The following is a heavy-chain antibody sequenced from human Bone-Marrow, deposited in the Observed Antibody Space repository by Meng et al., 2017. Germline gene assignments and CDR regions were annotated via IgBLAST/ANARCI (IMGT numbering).Heavy chain of an antibody. Sequence: GESLKISCAASGFTFSSYAMHWVRQAPGKGLEWVAVISYDGSNKYYADSVKGRFTISRDNSKNTLYLQMNSLRAEDTAVYYCARGAENFDCWGQGTLVNGAS. J-gene: IGHJ4*02. CDR2: ISYDGSNK. V-gene: IGHV3-30*04. CDR3: ARGAENFDC. CDR1: GFTFSSYA. D-gene: IGHD6-19*01.